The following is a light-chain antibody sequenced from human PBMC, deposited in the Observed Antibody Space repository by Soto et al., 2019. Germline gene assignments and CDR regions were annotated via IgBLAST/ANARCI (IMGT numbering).Light chain of an antibody. V-gene: IGKV1-39*01. CDR3: QQSYTSPVT. CDR2: GAS. Sequence: DIHMTQSPSSLSVSIGDRVTITCRASQSISTYLNWYEQKPGKAPNLLIYGASTLQSGVPSRFSGGGSGTYFTLTISGLQPEDFGSYYCQQSYTSPVTFGGGTKVDIK. J-gene: IGKJ4*01. CDR1: QSISTY.